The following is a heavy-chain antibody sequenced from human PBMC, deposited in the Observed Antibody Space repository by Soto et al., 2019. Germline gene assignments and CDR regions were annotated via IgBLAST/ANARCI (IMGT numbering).Heavy chain of an antibody. V-gene: IGHV1-69*06. CDR2: IIPIFGTA. Sequence: SVKVSCKASGGTSSSYAISWVRQAPGQGLEWMGGIIPIFGTANYAQKFQGRVTITADKSTSTAYMELSSLRSEDTAVYYCARGGGHDFWSGYYRNWFDPWGQGTLVTVSS. CDR1: GGTSSSYA. J-gene: IGHJ5*02. CDR3: ARGGGHDFWSGYYRNWFDP. D-gene: IGHD3-3*01.